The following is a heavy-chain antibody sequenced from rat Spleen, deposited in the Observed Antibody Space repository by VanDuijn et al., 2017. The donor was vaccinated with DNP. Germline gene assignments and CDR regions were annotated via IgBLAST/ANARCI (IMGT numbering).Heavy chain of an antibody. CDR1: GFTLSDYY. Sequence: EVQLVESGGGLVQPGRSLKLSCAASGFTLSDYYMAWVRQAPTKGLEWVAYMSYDGGSNYHGDSVKGRFTISRDIVKNTRYLQMNSLRSEDTATYFCAIYFYSGDNCFGCWGQGTLVTVSS. J-gene: IGHJ3*01. D-gene: IGHD1-1*01. CDR3: AIYFYSGDNCFGC. CDR2: MSYDGGSN. V-gene: IGHV5-20*01.